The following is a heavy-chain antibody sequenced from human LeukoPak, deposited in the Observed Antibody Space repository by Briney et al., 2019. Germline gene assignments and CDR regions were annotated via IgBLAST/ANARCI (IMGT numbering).Heavy chain of an antibody. CDR2: ISAYNGNT. J-gene: IGHJ4*02. Sequence: ASVKVSCKASGYTFTSYGIGWVRQAPGQGLEWMGWISAYNGNTNYAQKLQGRVTMTTDTSTSTAYMELRSLRSDDTAVYYCARDDVVMTRGPRAGITMIVVVPMDYWGQGTLVTVSS. CDR3: ARDDVVMTRGPRAGITMIVVVPMDY. D-gene: IGHD3-22*01. CDR1: GYTFTSYG. V-gene: IGHV1-18*01.